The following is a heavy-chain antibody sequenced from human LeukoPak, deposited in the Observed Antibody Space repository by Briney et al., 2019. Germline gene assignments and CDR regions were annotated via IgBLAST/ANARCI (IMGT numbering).Heavy chain of an antibody. J-gene: IGHJ4*02. CDR3: ARRAGAYSRPYDY. Sequence: GGSLRLSCTVSGFTVSSNSMSWVRQAPGKGLEWVSFIYSDNTHYSDSVKGRFTISRDNSKNTLYLQMDSLRAEDTAVYYCARRAGAYSRPYDYWGQGTLVTVSS. CDR2: IYSDNT. V-gene: IGHV3-53*01. CDR1: GFTVSSNS. D-gene: IGHD4/OR15-4a*01.